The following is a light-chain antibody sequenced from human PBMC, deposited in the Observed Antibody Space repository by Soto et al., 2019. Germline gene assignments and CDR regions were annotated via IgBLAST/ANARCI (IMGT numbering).Light chain of an antibody. CDR3: QQYGSSPPFT. Sequence: EIVLTQSPGTLSLSPGERATLSCRASQSINSRHLAWYQHKPGQAPRLLIYGASSRASGIADRFSGSGSGTDFTLTISRLEPEDFAVYYCQQYGSSPPFTFDPGTKVEIK. J-gene: IGKJ3*01. V-gene: IGKV3-20*01. CDR2: GAS. CDR1: QSINSRH.